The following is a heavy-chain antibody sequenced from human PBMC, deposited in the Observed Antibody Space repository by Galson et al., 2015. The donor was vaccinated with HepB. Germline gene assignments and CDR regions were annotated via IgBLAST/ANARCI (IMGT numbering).Heavy chain of an antibody. Sequence: VSGGSISSYYWSWIRQPPGKGLEWIGYIYYSGSTNYNPSLKSRVTISVDTSKNQFSLKLSSVTAADTAVYYCARDRPGYSYGSGHFDYWGQGTLVTVSS. CDR1: GGSISSYY. CDR3: ARDRPGYSYGSGHFDY. CDR2: IYYSGST. D-gene: IGHD5-18*01. J-gene: IGHJ4*02. V-gene: IGHV4-59*01.